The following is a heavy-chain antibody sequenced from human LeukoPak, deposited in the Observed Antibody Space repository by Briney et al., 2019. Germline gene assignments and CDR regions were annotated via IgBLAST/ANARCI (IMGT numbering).Heavy chain of an antibody. Sequence: KSLRLSCAASGFTFSGYPIHWVRQAPGKGLEWVAVISYDGSNKYYADSVKGRFTISRDNSKNTLYLQMNSLRAEDTAVYYCARAMDVWGQGTTVTVSS. CDR3: ARAMDV. V-gene: IGHV3-30-3*01. CDR2: ISYDGSNK. J-gene: IGHJ6*02. CDR1: GFTFSGYP.